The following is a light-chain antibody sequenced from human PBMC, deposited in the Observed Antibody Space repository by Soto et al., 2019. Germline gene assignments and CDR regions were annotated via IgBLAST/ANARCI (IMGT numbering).Light chain of an antibody. CDR1: QSVSSTK. CDR2: GAS. J-gene: IGKJ4*01. Sequence: EIVLTQSPGTLSLSPGERATLSCRASQSVSSTKFAWYQQRPGQAPRLLIFGASNRATGVPDRFSGSGSETDFTLLISRLEPEDFAVYYCQQIGSSSLLTFGGGTKVEIK. CDR3: QQIGSSSLLT. V-gene: IGKV3-20*01.